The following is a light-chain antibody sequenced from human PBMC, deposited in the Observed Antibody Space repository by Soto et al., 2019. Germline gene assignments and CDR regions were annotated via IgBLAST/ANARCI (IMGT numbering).Light chain of an antibody. J-gene: IGKJ1*01. CDR2: AAS. V-gene: IGKV1-39*01. CDR1: QSISSY. Sequence: DIQMTQSPSSLSASVGDRVTITCRASQSISSYLNWYQQKPGKAPKLLIYAASSLQSGVPLRFSGSGTGTDFTLPISSLQHEDFATYYCQRSFSASSFGQGTKVAIK. CDR3: QRSFSASS.